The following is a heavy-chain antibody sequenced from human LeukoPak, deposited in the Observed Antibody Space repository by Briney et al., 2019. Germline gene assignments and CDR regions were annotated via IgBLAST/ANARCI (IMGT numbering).Heavy chain of an antibody. CDR2: IYHNGET. V-gene: IGHV4-59*01. CDR1: NGSISNDY. Sequence: SETLSLTCTVSNGSISNDYWSWIRQPPGKGLEWIGYIYHNGETNYNPSLNSRLTISLDTPKLQFSLELSSVTTADTAVYFCARASEGIGFFDFWGPGLLVTVSS. J-gene: IGHJ4*02. CDR3: ARASEGIGFFDF. D-gene: IGHD2-21*01.